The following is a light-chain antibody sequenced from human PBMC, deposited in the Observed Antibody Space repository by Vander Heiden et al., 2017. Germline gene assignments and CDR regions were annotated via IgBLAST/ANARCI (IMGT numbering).Light chain of an antibody. CDR3: QQGYTNWYT. Sequence: DMQVTQSPSSLSASVGDRVTITCRTSQNIGHHLNWYQQRAGKAPKLLIYAASTLQSGVPPRFSGSGSGTDFTLTISTLRPEDFAIYYCQQGYTNWYTFGQGTKLELK. CDR1: QNIGHH. J-gene: IGKJ2*01. CDR2: AAS. V-gene: IGKV1-39*01.